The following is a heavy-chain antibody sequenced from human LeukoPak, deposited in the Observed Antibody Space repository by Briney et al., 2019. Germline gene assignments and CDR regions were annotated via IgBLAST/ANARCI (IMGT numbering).Heavy chain of an antibody. CDR1: NYSISRGYY. V-gene: IGHV4-4*07. J-gene: IGHJ5*02. Sequence: SETLSLTCTVSNYSISRGYYWSWIRQPAGKGLEWIGRVYTSGSTNYNPSLKSRVTMSIDTSKNQFSLNLSSVTAADTAVYYCAKSPSGRGGYNWFDPWGQGTLVTVSS. D-gene: IGHD3-16*01. CDR2: VYTSGST. CDR3: AKSPSGRGGYNWFDP.